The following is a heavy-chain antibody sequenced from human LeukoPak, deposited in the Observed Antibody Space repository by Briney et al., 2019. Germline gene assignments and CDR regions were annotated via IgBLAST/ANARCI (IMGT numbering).Heavy chain of an antibody. CDR1: GFTFSSYS. CDR2: ISSSSSYI. CDR3: ARDYYDSSGYGYYLDY. Sequence: GGSLRLSCAASGFTFSSYSMNWVRQAPGKGLEWVSSISSSSSYIYYADSVKGRFTISRDNAKNSLYLQMNSLRAEDTAVYYCARDYYDSSGYGYYLDYWGQGTLVTVSS. V-gene: IGHV3-21*01. D-gene: IGHD3-22*01. J-gene: IGHJ4*02.